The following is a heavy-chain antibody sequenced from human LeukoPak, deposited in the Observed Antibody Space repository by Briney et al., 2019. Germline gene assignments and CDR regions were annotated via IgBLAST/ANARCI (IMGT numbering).Heavy chain of an antibody. CDR1: GGSISSYY. V-gene: IGHV4-59*01. J-gene: IGHJ6*02. D-gene: IGHD5-12*01. CDR3: AGVVATMNYYGMDV. CDR2: IYYSGST. Sequence: SETLSLTCTVSGGSISSYYWSWIRQPPGKGLEWIGYIYYSGSTNYNPSLKSRVTISVDTSKNQFSLKLSSVTAADTAVYYCAGVVATMNYYGMDVWGQGTTVTVSS.